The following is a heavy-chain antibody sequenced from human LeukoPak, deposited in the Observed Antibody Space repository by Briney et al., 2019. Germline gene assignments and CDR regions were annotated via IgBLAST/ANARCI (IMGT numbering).Heavy chain of an antibody. CDR3: ARTGYYGSRGQWGSYYYMDV. CDR2: IHHSGNT. V-gene: IGHV4-39*07. J-gene: IGHJ6*03. D-gene: IGHD3-22*01. CDR1: GGSISSSNYY. Sequence: SETLSLTCSVSGGSISSSNYYWGWIRQPPGKGLEWIGSIHHSGNTYYSPSLKSRVTMSVDTSKNQFSLKLSSVTAADTAVYYCARTGYYGSRGQWGSYYYMDVWGKGTTVTVSS.